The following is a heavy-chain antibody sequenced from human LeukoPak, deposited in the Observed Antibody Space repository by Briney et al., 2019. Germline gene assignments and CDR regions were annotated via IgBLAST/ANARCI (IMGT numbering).Heavy chain of an antibody. J-gene: IGHJ4*02. CDR3: ARGNVAVSRDY. CDR2: IYTSGST. Sequence: SETLSLTCTVSGGSISSGSYYWSWIRQPAGKGLEWIGRIYTSGSTNYNPSLKSRVTISVDTSKNQFSLKLSSVTAADTAVYYCARGNVAVSRDYWGQGTLATVSS. V-gene: IGHV4-61*02. CDR1: GGSISSGSYY. D-gene: IGHD2-15*01.